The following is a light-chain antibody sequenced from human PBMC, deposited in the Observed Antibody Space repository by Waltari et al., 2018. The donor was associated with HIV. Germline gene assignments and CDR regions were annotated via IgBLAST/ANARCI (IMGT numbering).Light chain of an antibody. V-gene: IGLV3-1*01. CDR3: QAWDSSSYV. J-gene: IGLJ1*01. Sequence: SYELTQPPSVSVSPGQTASITCSGDKLGNKYAFWYQQKPGQSPLLVIYQDNKRPSGIPERFSGSNSGNTATLTISGTQAMDEADYYCQAWDSSSYVFGTGTKVTVL. CDR2: QDN. CDR1: KLGNKY.